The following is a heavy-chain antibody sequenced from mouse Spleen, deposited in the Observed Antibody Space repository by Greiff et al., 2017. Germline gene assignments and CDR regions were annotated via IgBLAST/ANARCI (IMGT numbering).Heavy chain of an antibody. Sequence: VQGVESGPELVKPGASVKLSCKASGYTFTSYDINWVKQRPGQGLEWIGWIYPRDGSTKYNQKFKGKATLTVDKSSSTAYMELRSLTSEDTAVYYCARLYYYDGSYYAMDYWGQGTSVTVSS. J-gene: IGHJ4*01. D-gene: IGHD1-1*01. CDR1: GYTFTSYD. CDR3: ARLYYYDGSYYAMDY. CDR2: IYPRDGST. V-gene: IGHV1-85*01.